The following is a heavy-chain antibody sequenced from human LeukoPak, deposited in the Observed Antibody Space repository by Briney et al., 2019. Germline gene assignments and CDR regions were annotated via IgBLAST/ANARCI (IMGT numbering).Heavy chain of an antibody. V-gene: IGHV1-2*02. CDR1: GYTFTGYY. D-gene: IGHD2-2*01. CDR2: INPNSGGT. J-gene: IGHJ4*02. CDR3: ARVYCISTSCARYFDY. Sequence: ASVKVSCKASGYTFTGYYMYWVRQAPGQGLEWMGWINPNSGGTNYAQKFQGRVTMTRDTSISTAYMELSRLRSDDTAVYYCARVYCISTSCARYFDYWGQGTLVTVSS.